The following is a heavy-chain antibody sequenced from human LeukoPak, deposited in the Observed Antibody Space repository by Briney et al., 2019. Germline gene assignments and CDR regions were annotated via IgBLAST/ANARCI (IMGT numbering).Heavy chain of an antibody. CDR1: GFTFSSYW. J-gene: IGHJ5*02. CDR3: ARDPYYDFWSGYYH. D-gene: IGHD3-3*01. Sequence: GGSLRLSCAASGFTFSSYWMSWVRQAPGKGLEWVANIKQDGSEKYYVDSVKGRFTISKDNAKNSLYLQTNSLRAEDTAVYYCARDPYYDFWSGYYHWGQGTLVTVSS. V-gene: IGHV3-7*01. CDR2: IKQDGSEK.